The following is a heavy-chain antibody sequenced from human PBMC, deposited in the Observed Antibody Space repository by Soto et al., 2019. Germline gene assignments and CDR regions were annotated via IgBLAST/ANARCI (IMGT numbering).Heavy chain of an antibody. CDR2: IKHSGST. CDR1: GGSFSGYY. D-gene: IGHD6-6*01. J-gene: IGHJ6*02. CDR3: ARGGPTAGVVAARPDWVRRYYYYGMDV. Sequence: SETLSLTCAVYGGSFSGYYWSWIRQPPGKGLGWIGEIKHSGSTNYNPSLKSRVTISVDTSKNQFSLKLSSVTAADTAVYYCARGGPTAGVVAARPDWVRRYYYYGMDVWGQGTTVTVSS. V-gene: IGHV4-34*01.